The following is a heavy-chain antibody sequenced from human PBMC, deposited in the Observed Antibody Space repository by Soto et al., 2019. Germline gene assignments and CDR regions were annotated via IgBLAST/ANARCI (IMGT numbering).Heavy chain of an antibody. J-gene: IGHJ4*02. Sequence: AGGSLRLSCAASGFTFSGSAMHWVRQASGKGLEWVGRIRSKANSYATAYAASVKGRFTISRDDSKNTAYLQMNSLKTEDTAVYYCTRHLQNSGSQHQDIWGQGTLVTVSS. D-gene: IGHD1-26*01. CDR3: TRHLQNSGSQHQDI. CDR2: IRSKANSYAT. V-gene: IGHV3-73*01. CDR1: GFTFSGSA.